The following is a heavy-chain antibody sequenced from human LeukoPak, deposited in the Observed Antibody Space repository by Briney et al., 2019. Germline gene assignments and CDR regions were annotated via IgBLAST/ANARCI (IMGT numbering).Heavy chain of an antibody. Sequence: ASVTVSCKPSGYTFTGYHIHWVRQAPGQGLEWMGWINPNSGGTNLAQKFEGRVTMTRDTSISTVYMDLTRLISDDTAVYYCAKEYPRIAAAGTQKKLLDYWGQGTLVTVSS. V-gene: IGHV1-2*02. J-gene: IGHJ4*02. CDR1: GYTFTGYH. D-gene: IGHD6-25*01. CDR3: AKEYPRIAAAGTQKKLLDY. CDR2: INPNSGGT.